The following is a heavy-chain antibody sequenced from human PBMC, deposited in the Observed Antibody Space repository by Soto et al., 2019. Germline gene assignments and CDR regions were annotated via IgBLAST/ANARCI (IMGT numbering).Heavy chain of an antibody. V-gene: IGHV1-69*01. Sequence: QVQLVQSGAEVKKPGSSVKVSCKASGGTFSSYAISWVRQAPGQGLEWMGGIIPIFGTANYAQKFQGRVTITADESTSTAYMELSSLRSEDTAVYYCARGGIVVVPAAIGLRWFDPWGQGTLVTVSS. D-gene: IGHD2-2*02. CDR2: IIPIFGTA. CDR3: ARGGIVVVPAAIGLRWFDP. CDR1: GGTFSSYA. J-gene: IGHJ5*02.